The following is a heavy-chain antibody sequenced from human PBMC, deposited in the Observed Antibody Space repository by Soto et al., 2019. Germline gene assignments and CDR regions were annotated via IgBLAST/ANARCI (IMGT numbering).Heavy chain of an antibody. Sequence: QVQLVQSGAEVKKPGASVKVSCKASGYTFTSYGISWVRQAPGQGIEWMGWISAYNGNTNYAQQLQGRVTMTTDTSTRTAYMELRSRRSDDTAVYYGARELPQVDSCGQGTLVTVSS. J-gene: IGHJ4*02. CDR1: GYTFTSYG. CDR3: ARELPQVDS. V-gene: IGHV1-18*01. CDR2: ISAYNGNT.